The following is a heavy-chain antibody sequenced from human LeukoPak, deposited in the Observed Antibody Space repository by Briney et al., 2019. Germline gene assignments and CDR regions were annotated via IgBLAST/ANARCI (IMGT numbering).Heavy chain of an antibody. CDR3: ARKVEFLVALDI. D-gene: IGHD1-1*01. CDR2: MNPNSGGT. J-gene: IGHJ3*02. V-gene: IGHV1-2*02. Sequence: GASVKVSCKASGYTFTAYYMHWVRQAPGQGLEWMGWMNPNSGGTNYAQKFEGRVTMTRDTSISTAYMELSRLRSDDTAVYYCARKVEFLVALDIWGQGTMVTVSS. CDR1: GYTFTAYY.